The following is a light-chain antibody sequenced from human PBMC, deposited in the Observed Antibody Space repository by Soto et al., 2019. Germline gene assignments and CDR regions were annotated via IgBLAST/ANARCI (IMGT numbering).Light chain of an antibody. CDR1: QSFSSDY. V-gene: IGKV3-20*01. Sequence: EIVLTQSPGTLSLSPGERATLSCTASQSFSSDYLAWYQQKPGQPPRLLIQGASSRATGIPDRFSASGSGTDFTLTISRLEPEDFAVYYCQHYGDSPLYTFGQGTKLEIK. J-gene: IGKJ2*01. CDR3: QHYGDSPLYT. CDR2: GAS.